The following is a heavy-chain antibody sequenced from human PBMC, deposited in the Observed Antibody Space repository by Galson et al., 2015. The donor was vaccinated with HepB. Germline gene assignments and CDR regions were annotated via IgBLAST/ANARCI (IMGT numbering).Heavy chain of an antibody. D-gene: IGHD6-6*01. Sequence: SVKLSCKASGYTFSTYGINWVRQAPGQGLEWVGWISTYSSHTNFADTLQGRVTITTDTSKNTAYMQMRSLRSDDTAVYYCARDLTIGARQGCGFWGQGTLVTVSS. CDR1: GYTFSTYG. J-gene: IGHJ4*02. CDR2: ISTYSSHT. CDR3: ARDLTIGARQGCGF. V-gene: IGHV1-18*01.